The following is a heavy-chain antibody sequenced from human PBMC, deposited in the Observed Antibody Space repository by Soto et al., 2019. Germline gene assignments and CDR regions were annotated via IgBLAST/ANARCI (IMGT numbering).Heavy chain of an antibody. CDR2: ISPDGSEK. Sequence: PGGSLRLSCAASGFTFSTYGIHWVRQAPGKGLEWVANISPDGSEKHYVDSVEGRFTISRDNAKNSLYLQMSSLTAEDSALYYCSRSLDSWGQGTRVTVSS. J-gene: IGHJ4*02. CDR1: GFTFSTYG. CDR3: SRSLDS. V-gene: IGHV3-7*01.